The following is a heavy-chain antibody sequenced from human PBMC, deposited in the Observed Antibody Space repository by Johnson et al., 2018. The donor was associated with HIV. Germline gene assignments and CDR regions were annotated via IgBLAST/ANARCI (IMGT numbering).Heavy chain of an antibody. J-gene: IGHJ3*02. CDR1: GFTFSSYA. Sequence: QVQLVESGGGVVRPGGSLRLSCAASGFTFSSYAMHWVRQAPGKGLEWVAVISYDGSNKYYADSVKGRFTISRDNSKNTLYLQMNSLRAEDTAVYYCAKEPQADYAFDIWGQGTMVTVSS. V-gene: IGHV3-30-3*01. CDR2: ISYDGSNK. CDR3: AKEPQADYAFDI.